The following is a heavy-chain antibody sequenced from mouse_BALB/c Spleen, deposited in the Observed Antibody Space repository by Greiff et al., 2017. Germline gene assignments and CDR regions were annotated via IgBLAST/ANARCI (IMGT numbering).Heavy chain of an antibody. V-gene: IGHV5-9-4*01. CDR2: ISSGGSYT. Sequence: EVQLVESGGGLVKPGGSLKLSCAASGFTFSSYAMSWVRQSPEKRLEWVAEISSGGSYTYYPDTVTGRFTISRDNAKNTLYLEMSSLRSEDTAMYYCAGGVRLPFAYWGQGTLVTVSA. CDR1: GFTFSSYA. CDR3: AGGVRLPFAY. J-gene: IGHJ3*01. D-gene: IGHD1-2*01.